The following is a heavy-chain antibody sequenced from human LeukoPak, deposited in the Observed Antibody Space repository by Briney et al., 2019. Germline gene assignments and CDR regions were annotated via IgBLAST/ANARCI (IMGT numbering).Heavy chain of an antibody. CDR2: IYYNGST. V-gene: IGHV4-59*12. CDR1: GGSISSYY. J-gene: IGHJ4*02. CDR3: ARDEGDYGDAFFDY. D-gene: IGHD4-17*01. Sequence: PSETLSLTCTVSGGSISSYYWSWIRQPPGKGREWIGNIYYNGSTNYNPSLKSRVTISVDTSKNQFSLKLSSVTAVDTAVYYCARDEGDYGDAFFDYWGQGTLVTVSS.